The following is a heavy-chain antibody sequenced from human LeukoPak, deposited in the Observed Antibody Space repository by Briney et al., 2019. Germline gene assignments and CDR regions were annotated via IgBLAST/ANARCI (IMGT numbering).Heavy chain of an antibody. CDR1: GFTFSSYW. Sequence: SGGSLRLSCAASGFTFSSYWMHWVRQAPGKGLEWVGRIKSKPNGGTTDYAASVKGRFTISRDDSKDTLYLQMNSLKSEDTAVYYCVTDDGLVCTSGACYFPLPWGQGTLVTVSS. D-gene: IGHD2-21*01. V-gene: IGHV3-15*01. CDR3: VTDDGLVCTSGACYFPLP. CDR2: IKSKPNGGTT. J-gene: IGHJ5*02.